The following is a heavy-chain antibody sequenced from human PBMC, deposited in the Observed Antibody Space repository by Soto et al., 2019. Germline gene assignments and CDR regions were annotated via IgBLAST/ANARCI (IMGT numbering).Heavy chain of an antibody. CDR1: GGYVSNADYY. CDR3: ARVSGSYYHVYYFDY. V-gene: IGHV4-61*08. D-gene: IGHD1-26*01. J-gene: IGHJ4*02. Sequence: SQTKSHTYTVSGGYVSNADYYWSWIRKPPGKGLEWIGSIYYSGNTNYNPSLNSRVTISVDTSKNQFSLRLSSVTAADTAVYYCARVSGSYYHVYYFDYWGQGTLVTVSS. CDR2: IYYSGNT.